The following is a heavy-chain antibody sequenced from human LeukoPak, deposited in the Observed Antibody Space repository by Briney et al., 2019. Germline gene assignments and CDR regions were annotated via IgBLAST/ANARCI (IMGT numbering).Heavy chain of an antibody. J-gene: IGHJ3*02. CDR3: ARRDFDYYDSSGYYYGAFDI. D-gene: IGHD3-22*01. CDR2: IYTSGST. CDR1: GGSISSYY. V-gene: IGHV4-4*09. Sequence: PSETLSLNCTVSGGSISSYYWSWIRQPPGKGLEWIGYIYTSGSTNYNPSLKSRVTISVDTSKNQFSLKLSSVTAADTAVYYCARRDFDYYDSSGYYYGAFDIWGQGTMVTVSS.